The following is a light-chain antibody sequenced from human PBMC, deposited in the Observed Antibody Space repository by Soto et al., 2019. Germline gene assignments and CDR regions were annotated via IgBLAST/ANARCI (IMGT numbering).Light chain of an antibody. CDR2: DDN. CDR3: GSWDSSLSAYV. CDR1: SSNIGGNS. J-gene: IGLJ1*01. Sequence: QSVLAQPPSVSAAPGQKVTISCSGSSSNIGGNSVSWYQQLPGTAPKLLIYDDNKRPSGIPDRFSGSKSGTSATLGITGFQTGDEADYYCGSWDSSLSAYVFGTGTRSPS. V-gene: IGLV1-51*01.